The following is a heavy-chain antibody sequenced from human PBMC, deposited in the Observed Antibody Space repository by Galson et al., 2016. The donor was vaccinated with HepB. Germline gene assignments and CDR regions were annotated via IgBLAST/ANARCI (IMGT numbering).Heavy chain of an antibody. V-gene: IGHV3-9*01. Sequence: SLRLSCAASGFIFDDYGMHWVRQAPGKGLEWVSGISWNSGSKHYADSVKGRFTISRDNAKKSLYLEMKSLRPEDTAFYYCGKDVGTGGYANGYYYGVDVWGHGTLVTVSS. CDR2: ISWNSGSK. J-gene: IGHJ6*02. CDR1: GFIFDDYG. D-gene: IGHD5-18*01. CDR3: GKDVGTGGYANGYYYGVDV.